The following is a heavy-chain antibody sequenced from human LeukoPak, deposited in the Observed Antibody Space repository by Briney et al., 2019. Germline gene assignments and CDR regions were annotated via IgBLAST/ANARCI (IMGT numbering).Heavy chain of an antibody. D-gene: IGHD3-10*01. J-gene: IGHJ4*02. CDR1: GYTFTSYY. CDR2: INPSGGST. V-gene: IGHV1-46*03. Sequence: ASVKVSRKASGYTFTSYYMHWVRQAPGQGLEWMGIINPSGGSTSYAQKFQGRVTMTRDTSTSTVYMELSSLRSEDTAVYYCATSGSGIYYFDYWGQGTLVTVSS. CDR3: ATSGSGIYYFDY.